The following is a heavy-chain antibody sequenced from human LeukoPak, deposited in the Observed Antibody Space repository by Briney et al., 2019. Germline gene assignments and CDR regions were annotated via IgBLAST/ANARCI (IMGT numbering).Heavy chain of an antibody. J-gene: IGHJ4*02. CDR1: GFTFSSFA. Sequence: GGSLRLSCAASGFTFSSFAMSWVRQAPGKGLEWVSGISGSDGKTYYADSVKGRFSISRDNSKKTLYLQINSLRADDTAVYYCAKFAAAVSGTGYFDYWGQGTLVTVSS. D-gene: IGHD6-19*01. CDR2: ISGSDGKT. V-gene: IGHV3-23*01. CDR3: AKFAAAVSGTGYFDY.